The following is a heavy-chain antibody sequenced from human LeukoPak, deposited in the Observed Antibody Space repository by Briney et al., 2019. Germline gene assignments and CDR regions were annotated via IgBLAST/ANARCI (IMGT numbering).Heavy chain of an antibody. CDR1: GDSISSGDYY. Sequence: PSQTLSLTCTVSGDSISSGDYYWSWIRQPAGKGLEWIGRISSSGSTNYNPSLKSRVTISVDTSKNQFSLKLSSVTAADTAVYYCARDLRSGYDSHWFDPWGQGTLVTVSS. J-gene: IGHJ5*02. CDR3: ARDLRSGYDSHWFDP. D-gene: IGHD5-12*01. V-gene: IGHV4-61*02. CDR2: ISSSGST.